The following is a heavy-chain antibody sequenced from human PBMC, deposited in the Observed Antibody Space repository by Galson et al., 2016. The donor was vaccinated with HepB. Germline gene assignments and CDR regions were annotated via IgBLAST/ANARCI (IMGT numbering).Heavy chain of an antibody. CDR3: AKDSILDD. CDR1: GFTFSHYT. J-gene: IGHJ4*02. CDR2: ISISSNFI. D-gene: IGHD3-3*01. V-gene: IGHV3-21*01. Sequence: SLRLSCAASGFTFSHYTMNWVRQPPGKGLEWVSSISISSNFIHYADSVKGRFTISRDNAKNSLFLQMSSLRAEDTAIYYCAKDSILDDRGQGILVTVSS.